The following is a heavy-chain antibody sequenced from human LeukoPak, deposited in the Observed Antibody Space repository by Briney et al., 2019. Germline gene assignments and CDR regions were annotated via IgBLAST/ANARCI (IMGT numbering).Heavy chain of an antibody. J-gene: IGHJ4*02. CDR1: GFTFGDYG. V-gene: IGHV3-49*04. D-gene: IGHD3-10*01. CDR2: IRSKAYGGTT. CDR3: TGFFGDLIFFDS. Sequence: GGSLRLSCTGSGFTFGDYGMSWVRQAPGKGLEWVGFIRSKAYGGTTEYAASVKGRFTISRDDSKSIAYLQMNSLKTEDTAVYYCTGFFGDLIFFDSGGKGPLVTVPS.